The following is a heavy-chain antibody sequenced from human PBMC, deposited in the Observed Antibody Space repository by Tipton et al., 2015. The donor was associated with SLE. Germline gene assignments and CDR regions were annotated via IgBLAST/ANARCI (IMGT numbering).Heavy chain of an antibody. CDR1: GFTFSDYY. CDR3: AGGTRYSSSSDAFDI. V-gene: IGHV3-11*05. CDR2: ISSSSSYT. J-gene: IGHJ3*02. D-gene: IGHD6-6*01. Sequence: SLRLSCAASGFTFSDYYMSWIRQAPGKGLEWVSYISSSSSYTNYADSVKGRFTISRDNAKNSLYLQMNSLRAEDTAVYYCAGGTRYSSSSDAFDIWGQGTKVTGTS.